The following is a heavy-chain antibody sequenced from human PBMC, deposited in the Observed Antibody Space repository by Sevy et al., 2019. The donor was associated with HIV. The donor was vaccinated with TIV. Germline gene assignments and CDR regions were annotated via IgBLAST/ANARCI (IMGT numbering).Heavy chain of an antibody. V-gene: IGHV3-30*04. J-gene: IGHJ3*02. CDR3: ARPRFLEWLSCAAFDI. CDR1: GFVFSSYA. CDR2: IAYDGSNK. Sequence: GGSLRLSCTASGFVFSSYAMHWVRQAPGKGLEWVAFIAYDGSNKNYADSVKGRFTLSRDNSKNTLYLQMNSLGAEDTAVYYCARPRFLEWLSCAAFDIWGQGTMVTVS. D-gene: IGHD3-3*01.